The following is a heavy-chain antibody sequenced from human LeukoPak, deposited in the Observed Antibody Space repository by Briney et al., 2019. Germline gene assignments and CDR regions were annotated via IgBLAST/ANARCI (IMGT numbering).Heavy chain of an antibody. CDR2: IYHSGST. CDR1: GGSISSGGYY. CDR3: AGGGYGQGDSRLGY. J-gene: IGHJ4*02. V-gene: IGHV4-30-2*01. D-gene: IGHD3-22*01. Sequence: SETLSLTCTVPGGSISSGGYYWSWIRQPPGKGLEWIGYIYHSGSTYYNPSLKSRVTISVDRSKNQFSLKLSSVTAADTAVYYCAGGGYGQGDSRLGYWGQGTLVTVSS.